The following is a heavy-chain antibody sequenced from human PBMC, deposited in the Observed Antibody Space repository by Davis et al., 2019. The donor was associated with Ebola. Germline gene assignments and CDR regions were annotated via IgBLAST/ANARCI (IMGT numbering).Heavy chain of an antibody. D-gene: IGHD3-9*01. CDR2: IYPGDSDT. Sequence: GESLKISCKGSGYSFTSYWIGWVRQMPGKGLEWMGIIYPGDSDTRYSPSFQGQVTISADKSISTAYLQWSSLKASDTAMYYCARRNYDILTGYYIGNDYYYYYYMDVWGKGTTVTVSS. V-gene: IGHV5-51*01. CDR3: ARRNYDILTGYYIGNDYYYYYYMDV. CDR1: GYSFTSYW. J-gene: IGHJ6*03.